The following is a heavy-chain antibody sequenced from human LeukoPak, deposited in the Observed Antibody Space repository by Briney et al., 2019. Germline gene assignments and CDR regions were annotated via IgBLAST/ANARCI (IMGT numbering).Heavy chain of an antibody. CDR3: ARDRGHSSGWAPHTLDY. Sequence: PGGSLRLSCAASGFTFSSNYMSWVRQAPGKGLEGGSVIYSGGSTYYADSVTGRFTISRDNSNNTLYLQMNSLRAEDTAMYYCARDRGHSSGWAPHTLDYWGQGTLVTVSS. D-gene: IGHD6-25*01. V-gene: IGHV3-53*01. CDR2: IYSGGST. J-gene: IGHJ4*02. CDR1: GFTFSSNY.